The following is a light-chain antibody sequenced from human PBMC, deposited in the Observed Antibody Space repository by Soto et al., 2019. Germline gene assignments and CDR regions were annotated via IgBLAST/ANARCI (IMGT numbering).Light chain of an antibody. CDR2: GTS. CDR3: QHYNNWLGT. Sequence: VMTQSPATLSVSRGERVTLSCRANLPIDSTLAWYQQKPGQAPRLLIYGTSTRATSIPARFSGSGSGTEFTLTISSLQSEDFAVYYCQHYNNWLGTFGGGTKVEIK. CDR1: LPIDST. J-gene: IGKJ4*01. V-gene: IGKV3-15*01.